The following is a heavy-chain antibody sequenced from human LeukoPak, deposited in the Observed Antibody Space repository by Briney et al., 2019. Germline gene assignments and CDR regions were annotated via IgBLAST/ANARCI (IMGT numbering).Heavy chain of an antibody. D-gene: IGHD6-13*01. Sequence: GGSLRLSCAASGFTFSNYAMNWVRQAPGKGLEWVSTITSGENTYYADSVKGRFTISRDNSKDTLYLQMNSLRAEDTAVYYCAKRLSSSSTWYYFDYWGQGTLVTVSS. CDR1: GFTFSNYA. CDR3: AKRLSSSSTWYYFDY. V-gene: IGHV3-23*01. J-gene: IGHJ4*02. CDR2: ITSGENT.